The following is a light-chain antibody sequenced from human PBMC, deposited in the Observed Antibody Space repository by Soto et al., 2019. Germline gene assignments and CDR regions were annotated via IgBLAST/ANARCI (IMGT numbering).Light chain of an antibody. J-gene: IGKJ2*01. CDR2: KVS. CDR1: QSLEHSDGNTY. V-gene: IGKV2-24*01. CDR3: MQATPYRPYT. Sequence: DVVMTQTPLSSPVPLGQPASISCRSSQSLEHSDGNTYLHWLHQRPGQPPRLLIYKVSHRFSGVPDRFSRSVAGTDFTLKISRVEAEDVGIYSCMQATPYRPYTVGPGTKLEIK.